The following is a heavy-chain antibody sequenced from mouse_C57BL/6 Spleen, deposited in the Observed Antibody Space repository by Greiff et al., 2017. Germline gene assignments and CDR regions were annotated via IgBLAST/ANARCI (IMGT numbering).Heavy chain of an antibody. CDR2: IYPGDGDT. V-gene: IGHV1-82*01. Sequence: QVQLQQSGPELVKPGASVKISCKASGYAFSSSWMNWVKQRPGKGLEWIGRIYPGDGDTNYNGKFKGKATLTADKSSSTAYMQLISLTSEDAAFYFGTHDYDGDDWGQGTTLTVSS. J-gene: IGHJ2*01. CDR1: GYAFSSSW. CDR3: THDYDGDD. D-gene: IGHD2-4*01.